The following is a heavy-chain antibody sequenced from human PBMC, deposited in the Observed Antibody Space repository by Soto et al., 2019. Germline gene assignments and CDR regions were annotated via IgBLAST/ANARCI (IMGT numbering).Heavy chain of an antibody. CDR3: TRDVSSRYFDL. CDR2: IWYDGSNK. Sequence: QVQLVESGGGVVQPGRSLRLSCAASGFTFRNYGMHWVRQAPGKGLEWVAVIWYDGSNKYYADSVKGRFTISRDNSKSTLHPQMNSLRAEDTAVYYCTRDVSSRYFDLWGRGSLVTVSS. V-gene: IGHV3-33*01. J-gene: IGHJ2*01. CDR1: GFTFRNYG.